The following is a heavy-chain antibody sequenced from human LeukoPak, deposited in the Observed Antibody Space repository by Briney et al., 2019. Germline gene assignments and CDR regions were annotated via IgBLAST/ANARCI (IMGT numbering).Heavy chain of an antibody. CDR2: IYTSGST. CDR1: GGSISSGSYS. CDR3: ARFSGYTPGWFDP. D-gene: IGHD3-22*01. Sequence: SQTLSLTCTVSGGSISSGSYSWSWIQQPAGKGLEWIGRIYTSGSTNYNPSLKSRVTISVDTSKNQFSLKLSSVTAADTAVYYCARFSGYTPGWFDPWGQGTLVTVSS. V-gene: IGHV4-61*02. J-gene: IGHJ5*02.